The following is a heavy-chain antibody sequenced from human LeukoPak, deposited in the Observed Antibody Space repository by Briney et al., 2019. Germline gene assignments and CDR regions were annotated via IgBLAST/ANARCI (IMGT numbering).Heavy chain of an antibody. J-gene: IGHJ4*02. CDR3: ARAQCYVGCAKAYY. CDR2: IYYSGST. D-gene: IGHD3-10*02. V-gene: IGHV4-59*01. CDR1: GGSIRPSY. Sequence: SQTLSLTCTVSGGSIRPSYWSCIRQPPGKGLEWIGFIYYSGSTKYNPSLKSRVTISVDTSKNQFSLKLSSVTAADTAVYYCARAQCYVGCAKAYYWGQGTLVTVSS.